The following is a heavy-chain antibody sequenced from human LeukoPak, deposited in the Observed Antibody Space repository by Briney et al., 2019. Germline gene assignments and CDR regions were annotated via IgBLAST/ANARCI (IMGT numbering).Heavy chain of an antibody. CDR2: ISWNSGSI. V-gene: IGHV3-9*01. J-gene: IGHJ5*02. Sequence: PGGSLRLSCAASGFTFSSYAMHWVRQAPGKGLEWVSGISWNSGSIGYADSVKGRFTISRDNAKNSLYLQMNSLRAEDTALYYCAKDSHQLWFGETAHNWFDPWGQGTLVTVSS. D-gene: IGHD3-10*01. CDR3: AKDSHQLWFGETAHNWFDP. CDR1: GFTFSSYA.